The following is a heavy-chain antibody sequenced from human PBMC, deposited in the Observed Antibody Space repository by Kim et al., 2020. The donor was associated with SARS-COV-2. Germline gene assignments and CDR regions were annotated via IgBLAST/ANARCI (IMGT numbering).Heavy chain of an antibody. CDR1: HLSISDYT. CDR3: AVEGKWLVYAPLDY. Sequence: GGSLRLSCAASHLSISDYTMNWVRQAPGKGLEWLSSITSAGSPIYYADSVKGRFTVSRDNAKASLFLHMESLRADDTAVYYCAVEGKWLVYAPLDYWGQGTLVTVSS. J-gene: IGHJ4*02. V-gene: IGHV3-21*01. CDR2: ITSAGSPI. D-gene: IGHD2-8*01.